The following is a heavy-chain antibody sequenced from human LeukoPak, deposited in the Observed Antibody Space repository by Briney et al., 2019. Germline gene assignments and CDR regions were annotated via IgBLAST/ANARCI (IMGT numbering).Heavy chain of an antibody. V-gene: IGHV1-2*02. CDR1: GYTFTGYY. D-gene: IGHD1-26*01. CDR2: INPNSGGT. CDR3: ALSLEAGATSGGAFDI. Sequence: GASVKVSCKASGYTFTGYYMHWVRQAPGQGLEWMGWINPNSGGTNYAQKFRGRVTMTRDTSISTAYMELSRLRSDDTAVYYCALSLEAGATSGGAFDIWGQGTMVTVSS. J-gene: IGHJ3*02.